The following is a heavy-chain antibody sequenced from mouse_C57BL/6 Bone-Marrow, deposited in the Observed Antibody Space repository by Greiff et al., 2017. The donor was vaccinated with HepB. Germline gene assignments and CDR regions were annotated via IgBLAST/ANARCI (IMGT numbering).Heavy chain of an antibody. CDR3: ARENWDDWFAY. D-gene: IGHD4-1*01. Sequence: EVKLMESGGGLVKPGGSLKLSCAASGFTFSDYGMHWVRQAPEKGLEWVAYISSGSSTIYYADTVKGRFTISRDNAKNTLFLQMTSLRSEDTAMYYGARENWDDWFAYWGQGTLVTVSA. J-gene: IGHJ3*01. V-gene: IGHV5-17*01. CDR2: ISSGSSTI. CDR1: GFTFSDYG.